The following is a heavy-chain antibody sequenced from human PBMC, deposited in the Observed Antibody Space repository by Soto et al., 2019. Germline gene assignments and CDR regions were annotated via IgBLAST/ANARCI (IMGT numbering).Heavy chain of an antibody. D-gene: IGHD2-21*01. CDR1: GLTVSNND. V-gene: IGHV3-66*01. Sequence: WGSLRLSCVAFGLTVSNNDMSWVLQAPGKGLEWVSVIHSGGNAYYADSVKGRFTISRDNSKNTLYLQMNTLRAEDTAVYYCAKVVVAVAAWFDPWGQGTLVTVSS. CDR2: IHSGGNA. CDR3: AKVVVAVAAWFDP. J-gene: IGHJ5*02.